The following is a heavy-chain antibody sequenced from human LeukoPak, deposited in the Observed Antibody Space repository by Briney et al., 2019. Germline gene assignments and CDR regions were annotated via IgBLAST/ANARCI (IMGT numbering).Heavy chain of an antibody. CDR1: GFTFSTYA. Sequence: GGSLRLSCAAAGFTFSTYAMSWVRQAPGKGLEWVSAISGSGGSTYYADSVKGRFTISRDNSKNTLYLQMNSLRTEDTAVYYCAKDPQKLARTGFDYWGQGTLVTVSS. D-gene: IGHD6-13*01. V-gene: IGHV3-23*01. J-gene: IGHJ4*02. CDR2: ISGSGGST. CDR3: AKDPQKLARTGFDY.